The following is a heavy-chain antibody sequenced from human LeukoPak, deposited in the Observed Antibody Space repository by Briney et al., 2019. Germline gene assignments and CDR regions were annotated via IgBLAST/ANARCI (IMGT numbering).Heavy chain of an antibody. CDR1: GFTFSSYG. J-gene: IGHJ4*02. CDR3: AKDRERIYYGSGSYSYFDY. CDR2: ISYDGSNK. Sequence: GGSLRLSCAASGFTFSSYGMHWVRQAPGKGLEWVAVISYDGSNKYYADSVKGRFTISRDNSKNTLYLQMNSLRAEDTAVYYCAKDRERIYYGSGSYSYFDYWGQGTLVTVSS. V-gene: IGHV3-30*18. D-gene: IGHD3-10*01.